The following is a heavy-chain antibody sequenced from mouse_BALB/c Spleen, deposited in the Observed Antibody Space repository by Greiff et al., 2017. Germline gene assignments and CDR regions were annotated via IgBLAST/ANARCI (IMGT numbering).Heavy chain of an antibody. CDR1: GFSLTSYG. Sequence: VQVVESGPGLVAPSQSLSITCTVSGFSLTSYGVHWVRQPPGKGLEWLGVIWAGGSTNYNSALMSRLSISKDNSKSQVFLKMNSLQTDDTAMYYCASYGNSPYYAMDYWGQGTSVTVSS. D-gene: IGHD2-1*01. CDR2: IWAGGST. J-gene: IGHJ4*01. V-gene: IGHV2-9*02. CDR3: ASYGNSPYYAMDY.